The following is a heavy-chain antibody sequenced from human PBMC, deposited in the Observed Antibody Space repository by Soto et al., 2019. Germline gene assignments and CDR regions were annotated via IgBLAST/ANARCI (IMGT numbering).Heavy chain of an antibody. CDR2: VSGNGGET. Sequence: EVQLLESGGALVQPGGSLRLSCVASGLTFRNYAMTWVRQAPGKGPEWVSTVSGNGGETFYADSVKGRFTISIDTSKVAVYLVMNSLRVEDTAIYYCAKGDHQSYYDYWGQGTLVAVSS. D-gene: IGHD2-2*01. CDR1: GLTFRNYA. CDR3: AKGDHQSYYDY. J-gene: IGHJ4*02. V-gene: IGHV3-23*01.